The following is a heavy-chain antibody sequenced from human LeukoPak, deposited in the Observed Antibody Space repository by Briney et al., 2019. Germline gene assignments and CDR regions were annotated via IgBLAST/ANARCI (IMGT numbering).Heavy chain of an antibody. J-gene: IGHJ4*02. D-gene: IGHD6-19*01. CDR1: GFSISSGYY. Sequence: SETLSLTCDVSGFSISSGYYRGWIRQAPGKGLEWIGSMYHSGNTYYNPSLKSRVTISEDMSKNQLSLTLNSVTASDTAVYYCATITISGNVWSFSDVRIDHWGQGTLVTVSS. V-gene: IGHV4-38-2*01. CDR2: MYHSGNT. CDR3: ATITISGNVWSFSDVRIDH.